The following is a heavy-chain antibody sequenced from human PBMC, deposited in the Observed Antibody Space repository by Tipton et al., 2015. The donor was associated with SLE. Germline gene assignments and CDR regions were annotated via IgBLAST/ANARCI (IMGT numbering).Heavy chain of an antibody. Sequence: LRLSCTVSGGSINSGSSYWSWIRQPAGEGLEWIGRIYKGGATNFNPSLKSRVSMSLDTSKNQFSLRLNSVTAADTAVYYCARGLFLDDFWSGSGRPYYMDVWGNGTTVTVSS. CDR2: IYKGGAT. D-gene: IGHD3-3*01. CDR3: ARGLFLDDFWSGSGRPYYMDV. V-gene: IGHV4-61*02. CDR1: GGSINSGSSY. J-gene: IGHJ6*03.